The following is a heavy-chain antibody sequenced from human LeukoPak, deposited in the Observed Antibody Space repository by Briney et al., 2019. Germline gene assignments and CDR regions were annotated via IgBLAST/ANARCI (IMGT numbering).Heavy chain of an antibody. J-gene: IGHJ4*02. D-gene: IGHD4-23*01. Sequence: GGSLRLSCAASAFTFSSYWMHWVRQVPGKGLVWVSRVNSDESSTNYADSVKGRFTISRDNAKNTLYLQMNSLRAEDTAVYYCARGYDGNSPFFDYWGQGTLVTVSS. CDR1: AFTFSSYW. V-gene: IGHV3-74*01. CDR3: ARGYDGNSPFFDY. CDR2: VNSDESST.